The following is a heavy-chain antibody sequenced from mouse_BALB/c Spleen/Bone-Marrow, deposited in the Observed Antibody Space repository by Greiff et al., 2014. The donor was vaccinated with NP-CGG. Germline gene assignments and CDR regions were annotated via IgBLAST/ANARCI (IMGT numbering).Heavy chain of an antibody. V-gene: IGHV2-9*02. CDR1: GFSLTSYG. D-gene: IGHD1-1*01. CDR2: IWAGGST. J-gene: IGHJ2*01. CDR3: AREGDYYGSSDY. Sequence: VQLVESGPGLVAPSQILSITCTVSGFSLTSYGLHWVRQPPGKGLEWLGVIWAGGSTNYNSALMSRLSISKDNSKSQVFLKVNSLQTDDTAMYYCAREGDYYGSSDYWGQGTTLTVSS.